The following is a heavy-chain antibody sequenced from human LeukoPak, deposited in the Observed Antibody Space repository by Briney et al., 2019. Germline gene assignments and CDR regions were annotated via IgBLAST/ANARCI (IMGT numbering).Heavy chain of an antibody. D-gene: IGHD2-15*01. CDR1: GFTFDDYA. J-gene: IGHJ4*02. CDR3: AKCGSLVPYYFDY. Sequence: GGSLRLSCAASGFTFDDYAMHWVRQAPGKGLEWVSGISWNSGSIGYADSWKGRVTISRDNAKNALYLQMNSLRAEDTALYYCAKCGSLVPYYFDYWGQGTLVTVSS. V-gene: IGHV3-9*01. CDR2: ISWNSGSI.